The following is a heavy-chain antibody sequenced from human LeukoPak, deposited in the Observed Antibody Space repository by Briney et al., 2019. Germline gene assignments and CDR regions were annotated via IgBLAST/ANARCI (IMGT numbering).Heavy chain of an antibody. V-gene: IGHV4-59*08. CDR1: GGSISSSY. J-gene: IGHJ4*02. CDR3: ATWGIAVAGTFDY. Sequence: SETLCLTCTVSGGSISSSYWSWIRQPPGKGLEWIGYIYYSGSTNYNPSFKSRVAISVDTSKNQFSLKLSSVTAADTAVYYCATWGIAVAGTFDYWGQGTLVTVST. D-gene: IGHD6-19*01. CDR2: IYYSGST.